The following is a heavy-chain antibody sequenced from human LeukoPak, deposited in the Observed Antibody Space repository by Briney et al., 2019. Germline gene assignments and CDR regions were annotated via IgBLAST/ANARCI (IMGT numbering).Heavy chain of an antibody. Sequence: SVKVSCKASGYTFTSYGISWVRQAPGQGLEWMGGIIPIFGTANYAQKFQGRVTITTDESTSTAYMELSSLRSEDTAVYYCASGARSVVAATQNNYYYYYMDIWGKGTTVTVSS. CDR2: IIPIFGTA. CDR3: ASGARSVVAATQNNYYYYYMDI. CDR1: GYTFTSYG. J-gene: IGHJ6*03. V-gene: IGHV1-69*05. D-gene: IGHD2-15*01.